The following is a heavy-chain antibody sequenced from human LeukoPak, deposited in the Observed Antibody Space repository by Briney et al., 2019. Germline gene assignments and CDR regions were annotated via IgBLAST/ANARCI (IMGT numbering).Heavy chain of an antibody. CDR3: ARTTPWNDRSAAYFDY. J-gene: IGHJ4*02. CDR2: IYYSGST. Sequence: KPSETLSLTCTVSGGSVSSGSYYWSWIRQPPGKGLEWIGYIYYSGSTNYNPSLKSRVTISVDTSKNQFSLKLSSVTAADTAVYYCARTTPWNDRSAAYFDYWSQGTLVTVSS. V-gene: IGHV4-61*01. CDR1: GGSVSSGSYY. D-gene: IGHD1-1*01.